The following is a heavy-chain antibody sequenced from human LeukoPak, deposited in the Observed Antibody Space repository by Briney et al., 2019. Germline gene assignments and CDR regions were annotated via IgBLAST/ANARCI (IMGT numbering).Heavy chain of an antibody. Sequence: PSETLSLTCTVSGGSISTYYWSWIRQPPRKGLEWLGYIDHSESTNYNPSLKSRLTISVDTSKNQFSLRLSSVTAADTAAYYCARVGQGCFDLWGRGTLVTVSS. V-gene: IGHV4-59*01. CDR1: GGSISTYY. J-gene: IGHJ2*01. CDR2: IDHSEST. CDR3: ARVGQGCFDL.